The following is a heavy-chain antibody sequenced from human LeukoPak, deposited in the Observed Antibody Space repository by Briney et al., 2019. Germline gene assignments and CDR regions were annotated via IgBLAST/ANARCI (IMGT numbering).Heavy chain of an antibody. D-gene: IGHD3-3*01. J-gene: IGHJ6*02. CDR3: ARTFGVVIRRRNYYYGMDV. CDR1: GYTFTSYD. CDR2: MNPNSGNT. V-gene: IGHV1-8*01. Sequence: GASVKVSCKASGYTFTSYDINWVRQATGQGLEWMGWMNPNSGNTGYAQKFQGRVTMTRNTSISTAYMELSSLRSEDTAVYYCARTFGVVIRRRNYYYGMDVWGQGTTVTVSS.